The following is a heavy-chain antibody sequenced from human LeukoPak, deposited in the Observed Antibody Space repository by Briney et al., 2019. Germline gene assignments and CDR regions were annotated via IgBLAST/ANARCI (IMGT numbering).Heavy chain of an antibody. CDR1: GFSLSTSGVG. CDR2: IYWDDDK. D-gene: IGHD2-15*01. Sequence: SGPTLVKPTQTLTLTCTFSGFSLSTSGVGVGWIRQPPGKALEWLALIYWDDDKRYSPSLKSRLTITKDTSKNQVVLTMTNMDPVDTATYYCAHIVAVWSGPCSGGSCYHFDYWGQGTLVTVSS. CDR3: AHIVAVWSGPCSGGSCYHFDY. J-gene: IGHJ4*02. V-gene: IGHV2-5*02.